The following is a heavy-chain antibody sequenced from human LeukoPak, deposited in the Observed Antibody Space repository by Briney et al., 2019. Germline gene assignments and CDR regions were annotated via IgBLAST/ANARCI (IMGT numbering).Heavy chain of an antibody. CDR3: ARRGNRGYKYFDF. Sequence: GESLKISCKGSGNSFTNYWIGWVRQMPGKGLEWMGIIYPGDSDTRYSPSFQGQVTMSADKSISTAYLQWSSLKASDTAMYYCARRGNRGYKYFDFGGQGTLVTVSS. J-gene: IGHJ4*02. D-gene: IGHD5-12*01. V-gene: IGHV5-51*01. CDR2: IYPGDSDT. CDR1: GNSFTNYW.